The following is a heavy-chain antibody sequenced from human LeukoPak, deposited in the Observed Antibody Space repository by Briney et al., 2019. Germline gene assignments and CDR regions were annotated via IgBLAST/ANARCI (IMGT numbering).Heavy chain of an antibody. D-gene: IGHD4-23*01. CDR3: ARQLRWDQYYFDY. J-gene: IGHJ4*02. CDR1: GFTFTSYG. Sequence: ASVKVSCKTSGFTFTSYGISWVRQAPGQGLEWMGWISGYNGITNYAQKYRGRVTMTTDTSTSTVYLELRSLRSDDTAVYYCARQLRWDQYYFDYWGQGTLVTVSS. CDR2: ISGYNGIT. V-gene: IGHV1-18*01.